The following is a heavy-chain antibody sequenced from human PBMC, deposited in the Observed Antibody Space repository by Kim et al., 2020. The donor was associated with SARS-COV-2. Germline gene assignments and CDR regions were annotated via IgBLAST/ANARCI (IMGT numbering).Heavy chain of an antibody. CDR3: ARASYDILTGYYLQDAFD. J-gene: IGHJ3*02. V-gene: IGHV4-59*13. CDR2: IYYSGST. CDR1: GGSISSYY. D-gene: IGHD3-9*01. Sequence: SETLSLTCTVSGGSISSYYWSWIRQPPGKGLEWIGYIYYSGSTNYNPSLKSRVTISVDTSKNQFSLKLSSVTAADTAVYYCARASYDILTGYYLQDAFD.